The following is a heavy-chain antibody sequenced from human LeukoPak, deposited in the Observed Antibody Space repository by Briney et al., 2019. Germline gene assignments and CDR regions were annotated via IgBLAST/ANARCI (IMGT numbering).Heavy chain of an antibody. CDR3: ARQLGSCTFDY. V-gene: IGHV1-2*07. Sequence: ASVKVSCMASGYTFTGYYMHWVRHAPGQGLEWMGWINPNSGGTNYAHKFEGRGTMTRDTSISTAYMELSRLRSDDTAVYYCARQLGSCTFDYWGQGTLVTVSS. CDR2: INPNSGGT. J-gene: IGHJ4*02. CDR1: GYTFTGYY. D-gene: IGHD1-26*01.